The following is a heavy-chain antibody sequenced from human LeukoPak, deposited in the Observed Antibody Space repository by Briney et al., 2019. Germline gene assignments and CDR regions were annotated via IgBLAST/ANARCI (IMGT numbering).Heavy chain of an antibody. V-gene: IGHV4-38-2*01. CDR2: IYHSGST. D-gene: IGHD4-17*01. CDR1: GYSISSGYY. Sequence: SETLSLTCAVSGYSISSGYYWGWIRPPPGKGLGWIGSIYHSGSTYYNPSLKSRVTISVDTSKNQFSLKLRSVTAADTAVYYCARQSGDFDYWGQGTLVTVSS. J-gene: IGHJ4*02. CDR3: ARQSGDFDY.